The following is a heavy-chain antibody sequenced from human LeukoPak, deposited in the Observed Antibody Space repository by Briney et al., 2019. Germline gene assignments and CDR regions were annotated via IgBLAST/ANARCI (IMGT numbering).Heavy chain of an antibody. CDR1: GFTFSSYW. V-gene: IGHV3-7*01. Sequence: GGSLRLSCAASGFTFSSYWMSWVRQAPGKGLEWVANIKQDGSEKYYVDSVKGRFTISRDNAKNSLYLQMNSLRAEDTAVYYCARDARVRYCSSTSCYTPWGQGTLVTVSS. CDR3: ARDARVRYCSSTSCYTP. CDR2: IKQDGSEK. D-gene: IGHD2-2*02. J-gene: IGHJ5*02.